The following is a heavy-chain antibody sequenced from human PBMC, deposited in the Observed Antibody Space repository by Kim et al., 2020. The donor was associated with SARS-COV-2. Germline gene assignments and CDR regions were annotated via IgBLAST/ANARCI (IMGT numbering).Heavy chain of an antibody. Sequence: GGSLRLSCAASGFTITNAWMNWVRQAPGKGLEWVGRLKSKTDDGATDYAAPVRGRFSISRDDSKNTLYLQMNSLKTEDTAVYYCTTDWRPDDDRSGYLEGINWFDPWGQGTLVTVSS. CDR2: LKSKTDDGAT. D-gene: IGHD3-22*01. CDR1: GFTITNAW. CDR3: TTDWRPDDDRSGYLEGINWFDP. J-gene: IGHJ5*02. V-gene: IGHV3-15*01.